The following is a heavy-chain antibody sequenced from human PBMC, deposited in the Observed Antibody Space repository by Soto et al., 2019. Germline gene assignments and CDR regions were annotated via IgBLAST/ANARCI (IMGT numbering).Heavy chain of an antibody. J-gene: IGHJ3*01. V-gene: IGHV3-53*01. D-gene: IGHD1-1*01. Sequence: DVQLVESGGGLIQPGESLSLSCVAFGFTISGKKYVAWVRQAPGKGLEWVSALYDVDGSFYADSVKGRFTTSSDSSKTTVYLQMNDLRPDDTAVYYCATWHEREHAYDVWGPGTTVTVSS. CDR3: ATWHEREHAYDV. CDR1: GFTISGKKY. CDR2: LYDVDGS.